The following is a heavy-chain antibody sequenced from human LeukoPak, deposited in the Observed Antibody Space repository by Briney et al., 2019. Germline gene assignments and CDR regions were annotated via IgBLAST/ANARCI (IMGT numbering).Heavy chain of an antibody. D-gene: IGHD3-3*01. V-gene: IGHV3-11*01. CDR2: ISSSGSTI. Sequence: GGSLRLSCAASGFTFSDYYMSWIRQAPGKGLEWVSYISSSGSTIYYADSVKGRFTISRDNAKNSLYLQMNSLRAEETAVYYCARGRITIFGVVIMGPYGMDVWGQGTTVTVSS. CDR1: GFTFSDYY. J-gene: IGHJ6*02. CDR3: ARGRITIFGVVIMGPYGMDV.